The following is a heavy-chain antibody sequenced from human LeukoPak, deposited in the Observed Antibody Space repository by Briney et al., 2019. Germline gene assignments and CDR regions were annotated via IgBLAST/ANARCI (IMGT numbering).Heavy chain of an antibody. J-gene: IGHJ3*02. Sequence: GGSLRLSCAASGFTFSSYAMSWVRQAPGKGLEWVSAISGSGGSTYYADSVKGRFTISRDNSKNTLYLQMTSLRAEDTAVYYCAKDLTRNYYDSSGYPDALDIWGQGTMVTVSS. D-gene: IGHD3-22*01. CDR2: ISGSGGST. CDR3: AKDLTRNYYDSSGYPDALDI. CDR1: GFTFSSYA. V-gene: IGHV3-23*01.